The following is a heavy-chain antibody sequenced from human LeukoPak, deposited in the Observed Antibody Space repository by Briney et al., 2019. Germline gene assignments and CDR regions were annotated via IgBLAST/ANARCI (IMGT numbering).Heavy chain of an antibody. CDR2: INPSGGST. D-gene: IGHD6-13*01. CDR3: ARAGWGYSSSWDYYYYMDV. V-gene: IGHV1-46*01. CDR1: GYIFTSYN. Sequence: GASVKVSCKASGYIFTSYNIYWVRQAPGQGLEWMGIINPSGGSTNYAQKFQGRVTMTRDTSISTAYMELSRLRSDDTAVYYCARAGWGYSSSWDYYYYMDVWGKGTTVTVSS. J-gene: IGHJ6*03.